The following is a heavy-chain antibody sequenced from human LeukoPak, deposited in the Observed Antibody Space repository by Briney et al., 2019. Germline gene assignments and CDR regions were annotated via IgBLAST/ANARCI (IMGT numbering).Heavy chain of an antibody. CDR1: GLTFSSYG. V-gene: IGHV3-33*01. CDR2: IWYDGSNK. CDR3: ARDWGYSGSYYDY. D-gene: IGHD1-26*01. J-gene: IGHJ4*02. Sequence: PGRSLRLSCAASGLTFSSYGMHWVRQAPGKGLEWVAVIWYDGSNKYYADSVKGRFTISRDNSKNTLYLQMNSLRAEDTAVYYCARDWGYSGSYYDYWGQGTLVTVSS.